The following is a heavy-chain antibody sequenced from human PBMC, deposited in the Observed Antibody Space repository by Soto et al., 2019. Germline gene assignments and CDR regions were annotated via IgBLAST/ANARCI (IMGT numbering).Heavy chain of an antibody. CDR3: AKDLQSYGDYDYYCYGMDV. V-gene: IGHV3-30*18. Sequence: QVQLVESGGGEVQPGRSLTISCAASGFTFSTYGMHWVRQTPGKGLEWVAVISYDGTNKFYSDSVKGRFTISRDNFKNTLTLKMNRLRADDTDVYSCAKDLQSYGDYDYYCYGMDVWGLGTRVTVSS. CDR2: ISYDGTNK. CDR1: GFTFSTYG. J-gene: IGHJ6*02. D-gene: IGHD4-17*01.